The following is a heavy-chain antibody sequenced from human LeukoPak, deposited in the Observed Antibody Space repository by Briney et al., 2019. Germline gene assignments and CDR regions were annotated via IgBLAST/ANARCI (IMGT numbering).Heavy chain of an antibody. CDR3: ARVMGFEQWLVPFDY. V-gene: IGHV1-2*04. Sequence: GASVKVSCKASGYTFTGYYMHWVRQAPGQGLEWMGWINPNSGGTNYAQKFQGWVTMTRDTSISTAYMELSRLRSDDTAVYYCARVMGFEQWLVPFDYWGQGTLVTVSS. J-gene: IGHJ4*02. CDR1: GYTFTGYY. CDR2: INPNSGGT. D-gene: IGHD6-19*01.